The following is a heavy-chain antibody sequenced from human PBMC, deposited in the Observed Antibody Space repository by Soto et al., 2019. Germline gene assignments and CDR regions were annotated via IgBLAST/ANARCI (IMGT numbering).Heavy chain of an antibody. CDR1: GFTFSSYS. J-gene: IGHJ6*02. Sequence: GGSLRLSCAASGFTFSSYSMNWVRQAPGKGLDWISYISVSTRTIYYADSVEGRFTISRDNAKNSLYLQMNSLRDEDTALYYCAREMWAAAMFYYYYGMDVWGQGTTVTVSS. CDR3: AREMWAAAMFYYYYGMDV. CDR2: ISVSTRTI. V-gene: IGHV3-48*02. D-gene: IGHD2-2*01.